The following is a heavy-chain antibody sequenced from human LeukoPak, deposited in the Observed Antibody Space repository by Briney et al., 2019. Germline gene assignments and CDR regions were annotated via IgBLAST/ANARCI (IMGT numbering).Heavy chain of an antibody. CDR2: ISAYIGDT. J-gene: IGHJ4*02. CDR1: GYTFTNYG. CDR3: ARAKHDCYDSSGYYLGDY. D-gene: IGHD3-22*01. Sequence: ASVKVSCKASGYTFTNYGISWVRQAPGQGLEWMGWISAYIGDTNYAQKLQGRVTMTTDTSTSTAYMELRSLTSDDTAVYYCARAKHDCYDSSGYYLGDYWGQGTLVTVSS. V-gene: IGHV1-18*01.